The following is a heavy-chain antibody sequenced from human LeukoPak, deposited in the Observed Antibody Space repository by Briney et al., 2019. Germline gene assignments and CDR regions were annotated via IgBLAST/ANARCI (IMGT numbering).Heavy chain of an antibody. D-gene: IGHD6-19*01. CDR1: GYTFTSYG. J-gene: IGHJ4*02. CDR2: ISAYNGNT. V-gene: IGHV1-18*01. Sequence: ASVKVSCKPSGYTFTSYGISWVRQAPGQGLEWTGWISAYNGNTNYAQKLQGRVTMTTDTSTSTAYMELRSLRSDDTAVYYCARDSGIAVAGTPDYWGQGTLVTVSS. CDR3: ARDSGIAVAGTPDY.